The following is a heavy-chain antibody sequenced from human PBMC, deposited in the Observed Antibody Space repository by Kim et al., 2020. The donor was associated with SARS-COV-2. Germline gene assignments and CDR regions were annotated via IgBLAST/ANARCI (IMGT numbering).Heavy chain of an antibody. D-gene: IGHD6-13*01. CDR2: ISGNSGSI. CDR1: GFTFDDYV. J-gene: IGHJ6*03. CDR3: AKDMGYSSSWYGTSISPHMDV. Sequence: GGSLRLSCAASGFTFDDYVMHWVWQAPGKGLEWVSGISGNSGSIGYADSVKGRFTISRDNAKNSLYLQMNSLRAEDTALYYCAKDMGYSSSWYGTSISPHMDVWSKGSTVTVSS. V-gene: IGHV3-9*01.